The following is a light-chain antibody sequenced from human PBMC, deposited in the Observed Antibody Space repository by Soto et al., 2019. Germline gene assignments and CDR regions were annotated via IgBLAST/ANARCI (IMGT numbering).Light chain of an antibody. V-gene: IGLV2-14*01. CDR1: SSDVGGYNY. J-gene: IGLJ2*01. Sequence: QSALTQPASVSVSPGQSITISCTGTSSDVGGYNYVSWYQQHPGKAPKLMIYDVSNRPSGVSNRFSGSKSGNTASLNISGLQAEDEADYSCSSYTSSSTPVVFGGGTKLTVL. CDR3: SSYTSSSTPVV. CDR2: DVS.